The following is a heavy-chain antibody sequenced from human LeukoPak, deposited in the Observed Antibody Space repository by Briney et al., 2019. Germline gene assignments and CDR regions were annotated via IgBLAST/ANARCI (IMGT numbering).Heavy chain of an antibody. J-gene: IGHJ4*02. Sequence: SETLSLTCTVSGYSISSGYYWAWIRQPPGKGLEWIGSVYHSGSTYYSPSLRSRVTISMDTSKNQFFLRLNSVTAAYTAVYYCARLYDILTGYYYYFDYWGQGTLATVSS. CDR1: GYSISSGYY. CDR3: ARLYDILTGYYYYFDY. D-gene: IGHD3-9*01. CDR2: VYHSGST. V-gene: IGHV4-38-2*02.